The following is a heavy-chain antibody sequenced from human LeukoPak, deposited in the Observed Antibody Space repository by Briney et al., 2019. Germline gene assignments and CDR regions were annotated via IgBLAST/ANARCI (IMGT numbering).Heavy chain of an antibody. D-gene: IGHD3-9*01. CDR2: IYTSGNT. CDR3: ARDYDKAFDS. Sequence: PETLSLTCSVSGASISDYYWSWIRQPAGKGLEWIGRIYTSGNTNYNPALKSRVTMSVDTSWNQFSLKLSSVTAADTAVYFCARDYDKAFDSWGQGTLVTVPS. V-gene: IGHV4-4*07. J-gene: IGHJ4*02. CDR1: GASISDYY.